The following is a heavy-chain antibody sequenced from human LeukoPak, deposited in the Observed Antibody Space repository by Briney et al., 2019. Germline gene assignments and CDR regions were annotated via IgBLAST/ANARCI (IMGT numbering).Heavy chain of an antibody. J-gene: IGHJ3*02. Sequence: GGSLRLSCAASGFTFSSYSVNWVRQAPGKGLEWVSSISSSSSYIYYADSVKGRFTISRDNAKNSLYLQMNSLRAEDTAVYYCARDPLYDSIWNAFDIWGQGTMVTVSS. CDR1: GFTFSSYS. CDR3: ARDPLYDSIWNAFDI. D-gene: IGHD3-22*01. CDR2: ISSSSSYI. V-gene: IGHV3-21*01.